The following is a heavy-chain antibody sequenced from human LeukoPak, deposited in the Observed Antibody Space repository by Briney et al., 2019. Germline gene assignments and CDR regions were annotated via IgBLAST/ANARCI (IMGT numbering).Heavy chain of an antibody. CDR2: IYYSGST. CDR1: GGSISSSSYY. J-gene: IGHJ4*02. D-gene: IGHD5-24*01. CDR3: AGVNRIMATMGY. V-gene: IGHV4-39*07. Sequence: PSETLSLTCTASGGSISSSSYYWGWIRQPPGKGLEWIGSIYYSGSTYYNPSLKSRVTISVDTSKNQFSLKLSSVTAADTAVYYCAGVNRIMATMGYWGQGTLVTVSS.